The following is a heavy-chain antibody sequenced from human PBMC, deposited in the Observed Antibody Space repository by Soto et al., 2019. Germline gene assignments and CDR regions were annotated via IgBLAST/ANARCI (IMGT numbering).Heavy chain of an antibody. CDR1: GYNFTSSG. CDR2: ISAYNGNT. CDR3: ARVTFDPIFGVVIIGWFDP. Sequence: ASVKVSCKASGYNFTSSGISWVRQAPGQGLAWMGWISAYNGNTNYAQKLQGRVTMTTDTSTSTAYMELRSLRSDDTAVYYCARVTFDPIFGVVIIGWFDPWGQGTLVTVSS. V-gene: IGHV1-18*01. J-gene: IGHJ5*02. D-gene: IGHD3-3*01.